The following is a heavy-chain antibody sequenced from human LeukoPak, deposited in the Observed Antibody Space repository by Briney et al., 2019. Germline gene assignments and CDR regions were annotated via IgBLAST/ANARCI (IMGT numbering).Heavy chain of an antibody. CDR3: TTDGGRKSRPYHFDY. V-gene: IGHV3-15*01. CDR1: GFTFSNAW. D-gene: IGHD3-16*01. J-gene: IGHJ4*02. Sequence: GGSLRLSCAASGFTFSNAWMSWVRQAPGKGLEWVGRIKSKIDGGTTDYVAPVKGRFTISRDDSKNTLYLQMNSLKTEDTAVYYCTTDGGRKSRPYHFDYWGQGTLVTVSS. CDR2: IKSKIDGGTT.